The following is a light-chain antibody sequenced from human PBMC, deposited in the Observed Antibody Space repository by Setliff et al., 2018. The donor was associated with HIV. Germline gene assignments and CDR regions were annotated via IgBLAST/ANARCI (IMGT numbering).Light chain of an antibody. CDR1: SSDVGDYQS. CDR2: EVS. Sequence: QSVLAQPASVSGSLGQSITISCTGISSDVGDYQSVSWYQQCPGKAPKLIIYEVSDQPSGVSNRFSGSKSGNTASLTVSRLQAEDEADYFCSSNTSSSPLYVFATGTKVTVL. V-gene: IGLV2-14*01. CDR3: SSNTSSSPLYV. J-gene: IGLJ1*01.